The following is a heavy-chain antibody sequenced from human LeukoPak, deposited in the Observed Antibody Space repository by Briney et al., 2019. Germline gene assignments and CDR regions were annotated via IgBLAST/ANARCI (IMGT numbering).Heavy chain of an antibody. CDR1: GGSISSYY. CDR2: IYYSGST. J-gene: IGHJ4*02. D-gene: IGHD6-13*01. Sequence: SETLSLTCAVSGGSISSYYWSWIRQPPGKGLEWIGYIYYSGSTNYNPSLKSRVTISVDTSKNQFSLKLSSVTAADTAVYYCARRYSSSWYDYWGQGTLVTVSS. V-gene: IGHV4-59*01. CDR3: ARRYSSSWYDY.